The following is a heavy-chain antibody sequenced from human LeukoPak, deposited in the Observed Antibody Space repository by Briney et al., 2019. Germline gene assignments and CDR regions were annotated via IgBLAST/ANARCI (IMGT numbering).Heavy chain of an antibody. D-gene: IGHD3-10*01. V-gene: IGHV4-34*01. Sequence: SETLSLTCAVYGGSFSGYYWSWIRQPPGKGLEWIGEINHSGSTNYNPSLKSRVTISVDTSKNQFSLKLSSVTAADTAVYYCARVRILCFGELDAFDIWGQGTMVTVSS. CDR2: INHSGST. CDR3: ARVRILCFGELDAFDI. CDR1: GGSFSGYY. J-gene: IGHJ3*02.